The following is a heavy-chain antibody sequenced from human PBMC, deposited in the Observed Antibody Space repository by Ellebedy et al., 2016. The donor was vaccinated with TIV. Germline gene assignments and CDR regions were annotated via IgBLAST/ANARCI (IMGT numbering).Heavy chain of an antibody. Sequence: GGSLRLSCKGSGYQFVRYWINWVRHVPGRGLEWMGRIDPSDSFTNYSPSFEDHVTLSVNMSITTAYLQWRSLRASDTAIYFCAVHVDGHYFLQSWGQGTLVTVSS. CDR3: AVHVDGHYFLQS. J-gene: IGHJ4*01. CDR1: GYQFVRYW. V-gene: IGHV5-10-1*01. D-gene: IGHD2/OR15-2a*01. CDR2: IDPSDSFT.